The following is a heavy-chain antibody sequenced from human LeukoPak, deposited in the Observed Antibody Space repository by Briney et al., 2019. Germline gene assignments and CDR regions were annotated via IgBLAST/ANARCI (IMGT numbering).Heavy chain of an antibody. D-gene: IGHD3-3*01. CDR2: IIPIFGTA. Sequence: SVKVSCKASGGTFSSYAISWVRQAPGQGLELMGGIIPIFGTANYAQKFQGRVTITADESTSTAYMELSSLRSEDTAVYYCAREAGRFWNPTFDYWGQGTLVTVSS. CDR1: GGTFSSYA. V-gene: IGHV1-69*01. CDR3: AREAGRFWNPTFDY. J-gene: IGHJ4*02.